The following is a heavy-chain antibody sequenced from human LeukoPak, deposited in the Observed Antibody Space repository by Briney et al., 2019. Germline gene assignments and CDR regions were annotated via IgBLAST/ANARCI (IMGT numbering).Heavy chain of an antibody. D-gene: IGHD5/OR15-5a*01. J-gene: IGHJ5*02. CDR1: GFSFRNYA. V-gene: IGHV3-23*01. CDR3: AKDVSPRPRWFDP. CDR2: ISGSGGSA. Sequence: GGSLRLSCAASGFSFRNYAMSWVRQVRGKGLEWVSAISGSGGSAYYADSVKGRFTISRDNSKNTLYLQINSLRAEDTAVYYCAKDVSPRPRWFDPWGQGTLVTVSS.